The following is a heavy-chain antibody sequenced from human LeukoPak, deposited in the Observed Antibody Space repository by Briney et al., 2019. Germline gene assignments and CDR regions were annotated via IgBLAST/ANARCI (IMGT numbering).Heavy chain of an antibody. CDR2: INPNSGGT. CDR1: GYTFTGYY. Sequence: ASVKVSCKASGYTFTGYYMHWVRQAPGQGLEWMGWINPNSGGTNYAQKFQVRVTMTRDTSISTDYMELSRLRSDDTAVYYCARGPPDYGDYYFDYWGQGTLVTVSS. CDR3: ARGPPDYGDYYFDY. V-gene: IGHV1-2*02. D-gene: IGHD4-17*01. J-gene: IGHJ4*02.